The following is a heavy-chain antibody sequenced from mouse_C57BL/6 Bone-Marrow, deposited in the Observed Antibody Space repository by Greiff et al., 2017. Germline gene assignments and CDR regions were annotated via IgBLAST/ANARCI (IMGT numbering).Heavy chain of an antibody. CDR2: IDPEDGDT. Sequence: EVQLKQSGAELVRPGASVKLSCTASGFNIKDYYMHWVKQRPEQGLEWIGRIDPEDGDTEYAPKFQGKATMTADTSSTTAYLQLSSLTSEDTAVYYCTTYDYDEGYYFDYWGQGTTLTVSS. V-gene: IGHV14-1*01. J-gene: IGHJ2*01. D-gene: IGHD2-4*01. CDR1: GFNIKDYY. CDR3: TTYDYDEGYYFDY.